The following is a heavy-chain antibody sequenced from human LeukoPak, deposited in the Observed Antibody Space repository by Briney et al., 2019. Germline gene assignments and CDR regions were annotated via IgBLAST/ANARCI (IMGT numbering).Heavy chain of an antibody. Sequence: SVKVSCKASGGTFSSYTISWVRQAPGHGLEWMGGIIPIFGTANFAQRFQGRVSITADESTSTAFMELSSLRSEDTAVYYCAREWGLESSGFYYAYWGQGTLVTVSS. CDR2: IIPIFGTA. J-gene: IGHJ4*02. CDR3: AREWGLESSGFYYAY. V-gene: IGHV1-69*13. D-gene: IGHD3-22*01. CDR1: GGTFSSYT.